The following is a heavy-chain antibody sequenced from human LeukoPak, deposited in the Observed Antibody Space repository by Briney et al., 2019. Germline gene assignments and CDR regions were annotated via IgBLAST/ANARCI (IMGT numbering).Heavy chain of an antibody. D-gene: IGHD1-1*01. CDR1: GFIFSDYS. J-gene: IGHJ4*02. V-gene: IGHV3-11*06. Sequence: GGSLRLSCAASGFIFSDYSMSWIRQAPGKGLEWISDISSSVGYTNYADSVKGRFTVSRDNAKNSLYLQMYNLRTEDTGVYYCARADIWNFLDYWGQGTLVTVSS. CDR2: ISSSVGYT. CDR3: ARADIWNFLDY.